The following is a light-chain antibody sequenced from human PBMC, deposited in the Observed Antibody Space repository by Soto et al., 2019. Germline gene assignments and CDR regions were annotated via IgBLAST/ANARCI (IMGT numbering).Light chain of an antibody. V-gene: IGKV4-1*01. J-gene: IGKJ1*01. Sequence: DIVMTQSPDSLAVSLGERATINCKSSQSALYSSNNKNYLAWYQQTPGQPPKLLIYWASTRESGVPDRFSGSGSGTDFTLTISSLQAEDVAVYYCQQYYSTPWTFGQGTKVEIK. CDR1: QSALYSSNNKNY. CDR2: WAS. CDR3: QQYYSTPWT.